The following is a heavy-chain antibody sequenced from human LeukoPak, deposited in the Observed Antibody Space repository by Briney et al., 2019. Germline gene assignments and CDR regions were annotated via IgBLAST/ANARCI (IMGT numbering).Heavy chain of an antibody. V-gene: IGHV3-30*02. D-gene: IGHD3-22*01. CDR3: AKERWDSSGYSNY. CDR2: IRYDGSNK. J-gene: IGHJ4*02. Sequence: PGGSLRLSCAASGFTFSSYGMHWVRQAPGKGLEWVAFIRYDGSNKYYADSVKGRFTISRDNSKNTLYLQMNSLRAEDTAVYYCAKERWDSSGYSNYWGQGTLVTVSS. CDR1: GFTFSSYG.